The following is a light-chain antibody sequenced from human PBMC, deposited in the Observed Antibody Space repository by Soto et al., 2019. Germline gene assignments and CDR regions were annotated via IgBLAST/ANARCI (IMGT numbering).Light chain of an antibody. CDR1: QSVSSSY. CDR2: GAS. Sequence: EIVLTQSPGTLSLSPGERGTLSCRASQSVSSSYLAWYQQKPGQAPRLLIYGASSRATGTPDRFSGSGSGTQFTLTISRLEPEDFAVYYCQQYGSSSLTFGGGTKVDIK. V-gene: IGKV3-20*01. J-gene: IGKJ4*01. CDR3: QQYGSSSLT.